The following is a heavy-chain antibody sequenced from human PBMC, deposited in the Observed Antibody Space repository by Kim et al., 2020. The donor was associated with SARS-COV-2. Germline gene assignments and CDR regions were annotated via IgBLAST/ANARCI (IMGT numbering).Heavy chain of an antibody. D-gene: IGHD4-17*01. V-gene: IGHV1-69*04. Sequence: SVKVSCKASGGTFSSHGISWVRQAPGQGLEWMGSIIPTLGIANYAQKFQGRVTITADKSTSTAYMELSSLRSEDTAVYYCARYRTVTTDYNYGMDVWGQGTTVSVSS. CDR2: IIPTLGIA. CDR1: GGTFSSHG. CDR3: ARYRTVTTDYNYGMDV. J-gene: IGHJ6*02.